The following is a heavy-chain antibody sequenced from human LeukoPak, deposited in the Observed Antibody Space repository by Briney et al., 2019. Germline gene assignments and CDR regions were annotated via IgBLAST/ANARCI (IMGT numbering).Heavy chain of an antibody. J-gene: IGHJ3*02. CDR2: IYPGDSDT. CDR1: GYSFTSYW. Sequence: PGESLKISCKGSGYSFTSYWIGWVRQMPGKGLEWMGIIYPGDSDTRYSPSFQGQVTISADKSISTAYLQWSSLKASDTAMYYCARRGWLQFYGPDAFDIWGQGTMVTVSS. CDR3: ARRGWLQFYGPDAFDI. D-gene: IGHD5-24*01. V-gene: IGHV5-51*01.